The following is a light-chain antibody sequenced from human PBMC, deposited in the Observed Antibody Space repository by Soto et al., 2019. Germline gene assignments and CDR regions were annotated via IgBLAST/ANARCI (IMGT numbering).Light chain of an antibody. J-gene: IGKJ3*01. CDR3: QQLNNSPFT. Sequence: ATQLTQSPSYLSASVGDRVTITCRASQGISSVLAWYQQKPGKPPKLLIYDASTLESGVPSRFSGRASGTEFTLTISSLQPEDFATYYCQQLNNSPFTFGPGTKVDIK. CDR2: DAS. V-gene: IGKV1D-13*01. CDR1: QGISSV.